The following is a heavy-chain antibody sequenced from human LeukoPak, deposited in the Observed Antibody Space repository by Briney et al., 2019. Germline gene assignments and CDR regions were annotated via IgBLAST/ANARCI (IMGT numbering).Heavy chain of an antibody. CDR2: ISYSGST. CDR3: ARGMGGPDY. CDR1: GGSISSYY. D-gene: IGHD2-15*01. V-gene: IGHV4-59*01. J-gene: IGHJ4*02. Sequence: PSETLSLTCTVSGGSISSYYWSWIRQPPGKGREWIGYISYSGSTNYNPSLKSRVTMSVDTSKNQFSLKLSSVTAADTAVYYCARGMGGPDYWGQGTLVTVSS.